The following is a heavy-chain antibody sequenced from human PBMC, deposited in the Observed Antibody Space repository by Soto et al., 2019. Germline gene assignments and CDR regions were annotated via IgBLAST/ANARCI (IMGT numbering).Heavy chain of an antibody. CDR2: IIPLSASA. CDR1: GVTFSDYA. D-gene: IGHD6-13*01. V-gene: IGHV1-69*06. J-gene: IGHJ4*02. CDR3: ATGLLAAAPLNY. Sequence: QVQLVQSGAEVKKPGSSVKVSCRASGVTFSDYAISWVRQAPGQGLEWMGGIIPLSASAKFAQKFQGRVTITADKSTRTAYMELNSVRSEDTAVYYCATGLLAAAPLNYWGEGTLVTASS.